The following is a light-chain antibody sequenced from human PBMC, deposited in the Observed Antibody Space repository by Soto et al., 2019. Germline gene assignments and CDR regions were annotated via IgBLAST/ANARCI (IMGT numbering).Light chain of an antibody. J-gene: IGKJ4*01. V-gene: IGKV1-33*01. CDR2: DAS. CDR1: QDIANS. Sequence: DIQMTQSPSSLSASIGDRVILTCQASQDIANSLNWYQHKPGKAPKLLIYDASNLERGVPARFSGSGSGTDFSFTISSLQPEDIATYYCQPYNNWPLTFGGGTKVESK. CDR3: QPYNNWPLT.